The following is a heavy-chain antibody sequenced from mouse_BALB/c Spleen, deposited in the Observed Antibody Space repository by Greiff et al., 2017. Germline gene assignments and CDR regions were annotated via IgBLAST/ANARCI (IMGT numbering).Heavy chain of an antibody. V-gene: IGHV1-77*01. CDR1: GYSFTDYY. J-gene: IGHJ2*01. Sequence: VQLQQSGAELARPGASVKLSCKASGYSFTDYYINWVKQRPGQGLEWIGEIYPGSGNTYYNEKFKGKATLTADKSSSTAYMKLSSLTSEDSAVYCCASINTATWNDYWGQGTTLTVSS. D-gene: IGHD1-2*01. CDR3: ASINTATWNDY. CDR2: IYPGSGNT.